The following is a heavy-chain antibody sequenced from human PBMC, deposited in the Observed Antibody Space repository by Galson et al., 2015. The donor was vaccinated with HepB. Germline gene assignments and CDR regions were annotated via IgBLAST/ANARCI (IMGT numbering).Heavy chain of an antibody. J-gene: IGHJ4*02. CDR3: ARDGAWSFPY. D-gene: IGHD2-21*02. CDR1: GFTFSSYC. V-gene: IGHV3-7*03. CDR2: IKQDGSEE. Sequence: SLRLSCAASGFTFSSYCMSWVRQAPGKGLEWVANIKQDGSEEYYVDSVKGRFTISRDNAKNSLYLQMNSLRAEDTAVYYCARDGAWSFPYWGQGTLVTVSS.